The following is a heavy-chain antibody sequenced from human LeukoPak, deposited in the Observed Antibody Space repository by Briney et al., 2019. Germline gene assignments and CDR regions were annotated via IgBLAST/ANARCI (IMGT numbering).Heavy chain of an antibody. V-gene: IGHV3-30*18. D-gene: IGHD5-24*01. J-gene: IGHJ4*02. CDR3: AKAGFVEMATIGFDY. CDR1: GFTFSTYA. Sequence: PGGSLRPSCAASGFTFSTYAMTWVRQAPGKGLEWVAVISYDGSNKYYADSVKGRFTISRDNSKNTLYLQMNSLRAEDTAVYYCAKAGFVEMATIGFDYWGQGTLVTVSS. CDR2: ISYDGSNK.